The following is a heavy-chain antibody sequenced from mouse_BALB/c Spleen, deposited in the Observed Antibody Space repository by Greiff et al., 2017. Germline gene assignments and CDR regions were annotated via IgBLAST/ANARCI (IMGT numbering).Heavy chain of an antibody. CDR3: ARRREVRPYYYAMDY. J-gene: IGHJ4*01. D-gene: IGHD2-14*01. CDR2: INPDSSTI. V-gene: IGHV4-1*02. CDR1: GFDFSRYW. Sequence: EVKVVESGGGLVQPGGSLKLSCAASGFDFSRYWMSWVRQAPGKGLEWIGEINPDSSTINYTPSLKDKFIISRDNAKNTLYLQMSKVRSEDTALYYCARRREVRPYYYAMDYWGQGTSVTVSS.